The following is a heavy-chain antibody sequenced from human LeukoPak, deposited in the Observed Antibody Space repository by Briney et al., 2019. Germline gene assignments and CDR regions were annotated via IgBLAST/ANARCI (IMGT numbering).Heavy chain of an antibody. V-gene: IGHV4-30-2*01. Sequence: PSETLSLTCVVSGGSISSGGYYWSWIRQPPGKGLEWIGYIYHSGSTYYNPSLKSRVTISVDRSKNQFSLKLSSVTAADTAVYYCASSIHPQGGLYYFDYWGQGTLVTVSS. CDR2: IYHSGST. J-gene: IGHJ4*02. CDR3: ASSIHPQGGLYYFDY. CDR1: GGSISSGGYY. D-gene: IGHD5-18*01.